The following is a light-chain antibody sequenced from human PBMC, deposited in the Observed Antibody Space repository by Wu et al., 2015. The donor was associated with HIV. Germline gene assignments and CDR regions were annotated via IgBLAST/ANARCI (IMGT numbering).Light chain of an antibody. CDR1: QSVSSSY. V-gene: IGKV3-20*01. J-gene: IGKJ4*01. Sequence: EIVLTQSPGTLSVSPGERVTLSCRASQSVSSSYLAWYQQKGGQAPRLLIYGASNRATGIPDRFSGSGSGTDFTLTISRLEPEDFAVYYCQQYSSSPPTFGGGTKVEIK. CDR3: QQYSSSPPT. CDR2: GAS.